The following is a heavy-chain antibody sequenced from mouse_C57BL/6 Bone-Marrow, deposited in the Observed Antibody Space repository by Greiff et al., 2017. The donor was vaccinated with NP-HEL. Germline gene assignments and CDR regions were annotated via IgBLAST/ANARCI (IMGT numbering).Heavy chain of an antibody. CDR3: ARRDYGYGYYAMDY. CDR2: IYPRSGNT. V-gene: IGHV1-81*01. Sequence: VQLQQSGAELARPGASVKLSCKASGYTFTSYGISWVKQRTGQGLEWIGEIYPRSGNTYYNEKFKGKATLTADKSSSTAYMELRSLTSEDSAVYFCARRDYGYGYYAMDYWGQGTSVTVSS. D-gene: IGHD2-2*01. CDR1: GYTFTSYG. J-gene: IGHJ4*01.